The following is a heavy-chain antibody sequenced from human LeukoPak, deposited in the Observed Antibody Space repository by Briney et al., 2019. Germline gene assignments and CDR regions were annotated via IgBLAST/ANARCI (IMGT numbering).Heavy chain of an antibody. CDR3: AKESILTGYYPYYYYGMDV. D-gene: IGHD3-9*01. V-gene: IGHV3-30*18. Sequence: GGSLRLSCAASGFTFSSYGMHWVRQAPGKGLEWAAVISYDGSNKYYADSVKGRFTISRDNSKNTLYLQMNSLRAEDTAVYYCAKESILTGYYPYYYYGMDVWGQGTTVTVSS. CDR2: ISYDGSNK. CDR1: GFTFSSYG. J-gene: IGHJ6*02.